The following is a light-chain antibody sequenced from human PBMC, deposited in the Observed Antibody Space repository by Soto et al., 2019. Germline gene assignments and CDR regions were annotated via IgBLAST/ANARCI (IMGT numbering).Light chain of an antibody. Sequence: ELTQPPSVSVSPGQTASLTCSGDKLGDKYACWYQQKPGQSPVLVIYQDSKRPSGIPERFSGSNSGNTATLTISGTQAMDEADYYCQAWDSSTVVFGGGTKLTVL. V-gene: IGLV3-1*01. CDR3: QAWDSSTVV. CDR2: QDS. J-gene: IGLJ2*01. CDR1: KLGDKY.